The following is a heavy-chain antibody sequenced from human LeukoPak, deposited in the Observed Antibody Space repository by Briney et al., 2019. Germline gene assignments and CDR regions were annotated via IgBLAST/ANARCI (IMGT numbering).Heavy chain of an antibody. CDR1: GFTFSSYD. CDR3: ARGIVGAAAIDY. Sequence: GGSLRLSCAASGFTFSSYDMHWVRQATGKGLEWVSAIGTAGDTYYPGSVKGRFTISRENAKNSLYLQMNSLRAGDTAVYYCARGIVGAAAIDYWGQGTLVTVSS. J-gene: IGHJ4*02. D-gene: IGHD1-26*01. V-gene: IGHV3-13*01. CDR2: IGTAGDT.